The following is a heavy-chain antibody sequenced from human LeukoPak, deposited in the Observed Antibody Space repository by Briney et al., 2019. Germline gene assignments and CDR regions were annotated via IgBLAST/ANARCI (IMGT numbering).Heavy chain of an antibody. CDR1: GFTFSSYA. Sequence: GGSLRLSCAASGFTFSSYAMSWVRQAPGKGLEWVSAISGSGGSTYYADSVKGRFTISRDNSKNTLYLQMNSLRAEDRAVYYCANPSSSWYVGTFDCWGQGTLVTVSS. CDR3: ANPSSSWYVGTFDC. J-gene: IGHJ4*02. D-gene: IGHD6-13*01. CDR2: ISGSGGST. V-gene: IGHV3-23*01.